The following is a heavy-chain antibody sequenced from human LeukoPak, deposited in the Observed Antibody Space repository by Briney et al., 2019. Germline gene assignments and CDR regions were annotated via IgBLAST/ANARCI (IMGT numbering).Heavy chain of an antibody. CDR2: IRYDGSNK. CDR1: GFTFSSYG. CDR3: AKGASSYYDSSGYPDP. V-gene: IGHV3-30*02. J-gene: IGHJ5*02. D-gene: IGHD3-22*01. Sequence: GGSLRLSCAASGFTFSSYGMHWVRQAPGKGLEWVAFIRYDGSNKYYADSVKGRFTISRDNSKNTLYLQMSSLRAEDTAVYYCAKGASSYYDSSGYPDPWGQGTLVTVSS.